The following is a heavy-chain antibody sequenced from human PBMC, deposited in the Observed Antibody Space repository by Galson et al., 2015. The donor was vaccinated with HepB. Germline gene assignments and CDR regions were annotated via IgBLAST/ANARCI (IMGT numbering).Heavy chain of an antibody. CDR1: GFSFGTSW. D-gene: IGHD1-14*01. J-gene: IGHJ2*01. V-gene: IGHV3-7*01. CDR3: ARVLTHWYCDL. CDR2: IAPDGSEM. Sequence: SLRLSCAASGFSFGTSWVTWFRGAPGKGLEWVANIAPDGSEMFYVHSVKGRFTISRDNARNSLYLQMHSLRADDTAEYYCARVLTHWYCDLWGRGTLVTVSP.